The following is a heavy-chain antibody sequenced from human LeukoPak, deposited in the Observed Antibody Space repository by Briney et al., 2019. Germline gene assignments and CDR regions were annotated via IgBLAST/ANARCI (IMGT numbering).Heavy chain of an antibody. CDR2: IYYSGST. CDR1: GGSISSYY. CDR3: ARRRVAVPAAMLSGYFDL. Sequence: SETLSLTCTVSGGSISSYYWRWIRQPPGKGLEWSGYIYYSGSTNYNPSPTSRVTIAVDTSKNHISLKLSSVTAADTAVYYCARRRVAVPAAMLSGYFDLCGRGTLVTVSS. V-gene: IGHV4-59*08. D-gene: IGHD2-2*01. J-gene: IGHJ2*01.